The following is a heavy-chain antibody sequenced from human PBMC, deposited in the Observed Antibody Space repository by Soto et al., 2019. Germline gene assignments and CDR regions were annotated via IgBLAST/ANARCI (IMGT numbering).Heavy chain of an antibody. D-gene: IGHD3-16*01. CDR3: ARDGDVNTGFGKDY. J-gene: IGHJ4*02. CDR2: IWHDGGNK. CDR1: GVTFRSYC. V-gene: IGHV3-33*01. Sequence: SRSLSYTASGVTFRSYCMHLVRQAQGKGLEWVAFIWHDGGNKFYAESVKGRFTISRDNSKNTLYLQMTSLSAEDTAMYYCARDGDVNTGFGKDYWGQGTLVT.